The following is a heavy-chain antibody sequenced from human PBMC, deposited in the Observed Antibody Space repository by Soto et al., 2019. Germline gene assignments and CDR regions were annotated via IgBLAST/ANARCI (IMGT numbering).Heavy chain of an antibody. CDR3: ARVWGYYDSGGDNWCDP. CDR1: AYTFTSYG. CDR2: ISTYNGYT. Sequence: QVHLVQSGPEVKKPGASVMVSCKASAYTFTSYGITWVRQAPGQGLEWLGWISTYNGYTNYARKLQGRVTMTTDTSXSXAYMELRSLRFDDTAVYYCARVWGYYDSGGDNWCDPWGQGTLVTVSS. V-gene: IGHV1-18*01. J-gene: IGHJ5*02. D-gene: IGHD3-22*01.